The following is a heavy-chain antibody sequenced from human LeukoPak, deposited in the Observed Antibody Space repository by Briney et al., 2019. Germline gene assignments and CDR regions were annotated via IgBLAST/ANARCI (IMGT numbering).Heavy chain of an antibody. Sequence: PGGSLRLSCAASGITFSGYALHWVRQAPGKGLEWVAFISHDERNIQYADSLKGRFTISRDNANNLLFLQMSSLRAEDTAVYFCAGLRRAYYYYMDVWGKGTTVTVSS. V-gene: IGHV3-30*04. CDR2: ISHDERNI. J-gene: IGHJ6*03. CDR1: GITFSGYA. CDR3: AGLRRAYYYYMDV.